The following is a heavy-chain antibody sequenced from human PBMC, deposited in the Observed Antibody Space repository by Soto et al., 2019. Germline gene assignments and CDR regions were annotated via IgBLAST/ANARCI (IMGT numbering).Heavy chain of an antibody. CDR2: ISGSGGGA. Sequence: EVQLLESGENLVQPGGALRLSCAASGFTFSSYAMNWVRQPPGKGLECVSTISGSGGGAYYADSVKGRFTISRDNSKNTLYLQMNSLRAEDTAIYYCAKEGASSWYFFDYWGKGTLVTVSS. CDR3: AKEGASSWYFFDY. CDR1: GFTFSSYA. J-gene: IGHJ4*02. V-gene: IGHV3-23*01. D-gene: IGHD6-13*01.